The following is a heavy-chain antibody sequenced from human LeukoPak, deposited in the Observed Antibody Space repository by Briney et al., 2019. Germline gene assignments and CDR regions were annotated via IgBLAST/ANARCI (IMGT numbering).Heavy chain of an antibody. D-gene: IGHD2-2*01. V-gene: IGHV4-39*02. CDR3: AREVPAAEPNFDY. J-gene: IGHJ4*02. Sequence: SETLSLTCTVSGGSISSSSYYWGWLRQPPGKGLEWIGSIYYSGSTYYNPSLKSRVTISVDTSKNQFSLKLSSVTAADTAVYYCAREVPAAEPNFDYWGQGTLVTVSS. CDR2: IYYSGST. CDR1: GGSISSSSYY.